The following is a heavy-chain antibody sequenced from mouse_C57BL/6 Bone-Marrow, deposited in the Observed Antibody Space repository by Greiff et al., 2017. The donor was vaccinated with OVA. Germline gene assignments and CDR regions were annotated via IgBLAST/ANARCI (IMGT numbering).Heavy chain of an antibody. CDR1: GYSITSGYY. CDR3: ARLWKGNAMDY. D-gene: IGHD1-1*02. J-gene: IGHJ4*01. V-gene: IGHV3-6*01. CDR2: ISYDGSN. Sequence: EVQLQESGPGLVKPSQSLSLTCSVTGYSITSGYYWNWIRQFPGNKLEWMGYISYDGSNNYNPSLKNRISITRDTSKNQFFLKLNSVTTEDTATYYCARLWKGNAMDYWGQGTSVTVSS.